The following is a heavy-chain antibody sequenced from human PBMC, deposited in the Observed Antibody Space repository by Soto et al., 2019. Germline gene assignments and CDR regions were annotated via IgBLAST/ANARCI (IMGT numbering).Heavy chain of an antibody. CDR3: AREGCSGGSCYSDWFDP. Sequence: AAVKVSCKAAGYTFTSNGISWVLQAPGQGLEWMGWISAYNGNTNYAQKLQGRVTMTTDTSTSTAHMELRSLRSDDTAVYYCAREGCSGGSCYSDWFDPWGQGTLVTVSS. V-gene: IGHV1-18*04. CDR1: GYTFTSNG. D-gene: IGHD2-15*01. J-gene: IGHJ5*02. CDR2: ISAYNGNT.